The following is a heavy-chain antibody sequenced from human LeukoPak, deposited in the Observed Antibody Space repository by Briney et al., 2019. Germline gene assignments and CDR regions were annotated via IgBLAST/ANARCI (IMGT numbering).Heavy chain of an antibody. CDR1: GYTFTGYY. CDR2: INPNSGGT. Sequence: ASVKVSCKASGYTFTGYYMHWVRQAPGQGLEWMGWINPNSGGTNYAQKFQGRVTMTRDTSISTAYMELSRLRSDDTAVYYCARAPIYCSSTSCYSLYYYYMDVWGKGTTVTVSS. CDR3: ARAPIYCSSTSCYSLYYYYMDV. V-gene: IGHV1-2*02. D-gene: IGHD2-2*01. J-gene: IGHJ6*03.